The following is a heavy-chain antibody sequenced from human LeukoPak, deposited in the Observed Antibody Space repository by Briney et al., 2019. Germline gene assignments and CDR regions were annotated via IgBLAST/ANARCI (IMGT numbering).Heavy chain of an antibody. Sequence: GGSLRLSCAASGFTFSDYYMSWIRQAPGKGLEWVSYISSIGSYTNYADSVKGRFTISRDNARNSLYLQMNSLRAEDTAVYYCARVFAGYDILTGYYANYFGYWGQGTLVTVSS. V-gene: IGHV3-11*05. D-gene: IGHD3-9*01. CDR3: ARVFAGYDILTGYYANYFGY. CDR2: ISSIGSYT. CDR1: GFTFSDYY. J-gene: IGHJ4*02.